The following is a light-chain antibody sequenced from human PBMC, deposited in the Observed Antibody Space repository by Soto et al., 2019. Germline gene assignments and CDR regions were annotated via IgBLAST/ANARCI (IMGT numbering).Light chain of an antibody. Sequence: EIVMTQSPATLSVFPGERVTLSCRASQSISSNLAWYQQKPGQAPRLLIYTASTRATDIPDRFSGSGSGTEFTLTISRLQSEDFAVYFCQQYDSWPLTFGGGTKVEIK. CDR3: QQYDSWPLT. CDR2: TAS. J-gene: IGKJ4*01. CDR1: QSISSN. V-gene: IGKV3-15*01.